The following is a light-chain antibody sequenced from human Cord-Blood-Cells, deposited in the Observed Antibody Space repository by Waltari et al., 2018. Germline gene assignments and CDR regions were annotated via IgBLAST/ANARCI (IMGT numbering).Light chain of an antibody. CDR1: QSVGSSY. CDR3: QQYGSSPQYT. CDR2: GAS. V-gene: IGKV3-20*01. J-gene: IGKJ2*01. Sequence: DIVLPHSPGTLSLSPGEQATLPCRASQSVGSSYLAWYQQKPGQAPRLLIYGASSRATGIPDRFSGSGSGTDFTLTISRLEPEDFAVYYCQQYGSSPQYTFGQGTKLEIK.